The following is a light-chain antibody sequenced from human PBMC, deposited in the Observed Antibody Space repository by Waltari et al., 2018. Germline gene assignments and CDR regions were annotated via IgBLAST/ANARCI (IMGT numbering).Light chain of an antibody. CDR2: ATS. J-gene: IGKJ3*01. CDR1: QSITNS. Sequence: DIQMTQSPSSLSASVGDTVTITCRASQSITNSLNWYQQKPGKAPKLLIFATSSLQSGVPLRFNGSGSGTDFTLTISSLQPDDFSTYYCQQSYNTPFTFGPGTNVDIK. V-gene: IGKV1-39*01. CDR3: QQSYNTPFT.